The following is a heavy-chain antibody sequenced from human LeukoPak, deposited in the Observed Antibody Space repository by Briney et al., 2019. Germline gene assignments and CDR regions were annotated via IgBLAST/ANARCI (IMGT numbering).Heavy chain of an antibody. D-gene: IGHD7-27*01. V-gene: IGHV1-3*01. CDR3: ARETGDIPHFDY. CDR2: INAGNGNT. J-gene: IGHJ4*02. CDR1: GYTFISYA. Sequence: GASVKVSCKASGYTFISYAMHWVRQAPGQRLEWMGWINAGNGNTKYSQKLQGRVTITRGTSASTAYMELSSLRSEDTAVYYCARETGDIPHFDYWGQGTLVTVSS.